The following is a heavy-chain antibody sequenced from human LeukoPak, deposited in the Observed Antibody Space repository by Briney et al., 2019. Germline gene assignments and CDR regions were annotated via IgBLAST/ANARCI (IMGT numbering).Heavy chain of an antibody. CDR1: GGSISSGSYY. CDR2: IYTSGST. D-gene: IGHD6-13*01. Sequence: SETLSLTCTVSGGSISSGSYYWSWIRQPAWKRLEWIGRIYTSGSTHYNPSLKSRVTISVDTSKNQFSLKLSSVTAADTAVYHCARHRGPAAGRFDPWGQGTLVTVSS. CDR3: ARHRGPAAGRFDP. V-gene: IGHV4-61*02. J-gene: IGHJ5*02.